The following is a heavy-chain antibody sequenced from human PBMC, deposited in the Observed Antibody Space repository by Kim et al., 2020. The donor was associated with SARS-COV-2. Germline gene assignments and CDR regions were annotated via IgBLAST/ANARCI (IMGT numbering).Heavy chain of an antibody. J-gene: IGHJ4*02. Sequence: GGSLRLSCAASGFTFSSYGMHWVRQAPGKGLEWVAVISYDGSNKYYADSVKGRFTISRDNSKNTLYLQMNSLRAEDTAVYYCARAGCSGGSCSLDYWGQGTLVTVSS. D-gene: IGHD2-15*01. V-gene: IGHV3-33*05. CDR3: ARAGCSGGSCSLDY. CDR1: GFTFSSYG. CDR2: ISYDGSNK.